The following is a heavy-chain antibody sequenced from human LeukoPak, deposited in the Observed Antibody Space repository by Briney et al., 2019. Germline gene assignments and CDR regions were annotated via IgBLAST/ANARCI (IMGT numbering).Heavy chain of an antibody. J-gene: IGHJ4*02. D-gene: IGHD5-24*01. CDR3: ARKMWMATTFDY. CDR2: IKRDGSEK. CDR1: GFTFSSYW. Sequence: GGSLRLSCAASGFTFSSYWMSWVRQAPGKGLEWVANIKRDGSEKYYVDSVKGRFTISRDNTKNSLDLQMNSLRAEDTAVYYCARKMWMATTFDYWGQGTLVTVSS. V-gene: IGHV3-7*01.